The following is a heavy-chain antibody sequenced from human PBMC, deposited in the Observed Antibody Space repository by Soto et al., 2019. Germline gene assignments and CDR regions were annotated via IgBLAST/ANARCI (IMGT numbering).Heavy chain of an antibody. CDR1: GFTFSSYA. D-gene: IGHD5-18*01. J-gene: IGHJ6*02. Sequence: PWGSLRLSCAASGFTFSSYAMSWVRQAPGKGLEWVSAISGSGGSTYYADSVKGRFTISRDNSKKTLYLQMNSLRAEDTAVYYCAKDRGLSYGEMDYYYGIDVCGQGTTVILPS. V-gene: IGHV3-23*01. CDR2: ISGSGGST. CDR3: AKDRGLSYGEMDYYYGIDV.